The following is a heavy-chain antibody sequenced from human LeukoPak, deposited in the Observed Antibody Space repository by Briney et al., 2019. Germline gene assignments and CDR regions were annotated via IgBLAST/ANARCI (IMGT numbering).Heavy chain of an antibody. CDR1: GYTFTSYD. CDR3: VRTPPNWGADF. V-gene: IGHV1-8*01. J-gene: IGHJ4*02. CDR2: MSPNSGNT. D-gene: IGHD7-27*01. Sequence: GASVKVSCKASGYTFTSYDINWMRQATGQGLEWMGWMSPNSGNTGYAQKFQSRVTMTRDTSTGTAYLELSSLRSEDSAVYYCVRTPPNWGADFWGQGTLVTVSS.